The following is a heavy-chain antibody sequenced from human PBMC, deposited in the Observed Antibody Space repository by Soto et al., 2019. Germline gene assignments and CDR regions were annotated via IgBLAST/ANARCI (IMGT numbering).Heavy chain of an antibody. V-gene: IGHV1-3*04. J-gene: IGHJ4*02. CDR2: INTGNGNT. CDR1: GYTFTSYA. Sequence: ASVKVSCKASGYTFTSYAMHWVRQAPGQRLEWMGWINTGNGNTKYSQKFQGRVTITRDTSASTAYMELSSLRSEDTAVYYCAKSATVPAAIAYWGQGTLVTVSS. D-gene: IGHD2-2*02. CDR3: AKSATVPAAIAY.